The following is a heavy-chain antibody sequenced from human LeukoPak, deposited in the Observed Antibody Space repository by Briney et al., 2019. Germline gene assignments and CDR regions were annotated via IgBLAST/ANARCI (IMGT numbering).Heavy chain of an antibody. CDR3: ARDPPDYGDYYSDY. D-gene: IGHD4-17*01. V-gene: IGHV3-33*01. J-gene: IGHJ4*02. CDR1: GFTFSSYG. Sequence: PGGSLRLSCAASGFTFSSYGMHWVRQAPGKGLEWVAVIWYDGSNKYYADSVKGRFTISRDNSKNTLYLQMNSLRAEDTAVYYCARDPPDYGDYYSDYWGQGTLVTVSS. CDR2: IWYDGSNK.